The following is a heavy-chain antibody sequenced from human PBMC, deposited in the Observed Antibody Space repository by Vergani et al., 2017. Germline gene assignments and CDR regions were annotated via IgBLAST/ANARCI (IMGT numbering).Heavy chain of an antibody. J-gene: IGHJ4*02. V-gene: IGHV3-30*01. D-gene: IGHD3-9*01. CDR2: ISYDGSNK. CDR3: ARXFGGENYDILTGYYIIEGYFDY. CDR1: GFTFSSYA. Sequence: QVQLVESGGGVVQPGRSLRLSCAASGFTFSSYAMHWVRQAPGKGLEWVAVISYDGSNKYYADSVKGRFTISRDNSKNTLYRQMNSLRAEDTAVYYCARXFGGENYDILTGYYIIEGYFDYWGQGTLVTVSS.